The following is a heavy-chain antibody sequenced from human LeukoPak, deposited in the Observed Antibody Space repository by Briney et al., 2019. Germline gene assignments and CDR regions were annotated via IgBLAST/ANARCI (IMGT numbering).Heavy chain of an antibody. Sequence: GGSLRLSCAASGFTFSDYGMHWVRQGTGKGLEWISAIGAAGGTYYSDSVKGRFTISRENAKNSLYLQMNTLRAGDTAVYYCARSYCSGGSCYDYWGQGTLVTVSS. V-gene: IGHV3-13*01. CDR3: ARSYCSGGSCYDY. J-gene: IGHJ4*02. CDR1: GFTFSDYG. D-gene: IGHD2-15*01. CDR2: IGAAGGT.